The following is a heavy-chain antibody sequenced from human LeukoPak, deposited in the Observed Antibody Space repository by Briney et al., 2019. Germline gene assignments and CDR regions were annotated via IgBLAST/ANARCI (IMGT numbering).Heavy chain of an antibody. CDR3: ASASPNAFDI. Sequence: GESLKISCEGSGYSFPTYWIGWVRLLPGRGLEWMGVVYPADSHTTYSPSFQGQVTISADKSIGTAYLQWSSLRASDTAMYYCASASPNAFDIWGQGTMVTVSS. CDR2: VYPADSHT. V-gene: IGHV5-51*01. CDR1: GYSFPTYW. J-gene: IGHJ3*02.